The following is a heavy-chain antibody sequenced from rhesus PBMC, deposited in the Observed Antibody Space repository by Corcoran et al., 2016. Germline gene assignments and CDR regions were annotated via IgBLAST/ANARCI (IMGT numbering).Heavy chain of an antibody. CDR3: ARDCYGDNSLDV. J-gene: IGHJ5-2*02. Sequence: EVQLVQSGAEVKKPGASVKISCKASGYTFTDYYLHWARHAPGKGIEWMGHVDPKDGEAIQTQKCQDRVTITADTSTGTAYMGLSSLRSEDTAVYYCARDCYGDNSLDVWGRGVLVTVSS. CDR1: GYTFTDYY. V-gene: IGHV1-111*02. D-gene: IGHD2-39*01. CDR2: VDPKDGEA.